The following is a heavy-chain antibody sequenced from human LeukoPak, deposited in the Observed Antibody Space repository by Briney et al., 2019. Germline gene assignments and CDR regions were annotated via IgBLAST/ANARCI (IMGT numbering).Heavy chain of an antibody. CDR1: GYTFTGYY. D-gene: IGHD5-12*01. V-gene: IGHV1-2*02. J-gene: IGHJ4*02. CDR2: INPNSGGT. CDR3: ARCGYSGYPTPHYYFDY. Sequence: ASVKVSCKASGYTFTGYYMHWVRQAPGQGLEWMGWINPNSGGTNYAQKFRGRVTMTRDTSISTAYMELSSLRSDDTAVYYCARCGYSGYPTPHYYFDYWGQGTLVTVSS.